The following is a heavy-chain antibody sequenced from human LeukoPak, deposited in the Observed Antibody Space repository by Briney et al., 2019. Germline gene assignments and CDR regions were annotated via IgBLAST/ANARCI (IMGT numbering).Heavy chain of an antibody. D-gene: IGHD1-26*01. CDR3: ARGGGTYYTDY. Sequence: SETLSLTCTVSSGSISGYYWSWIRQPPGKGLEWTGYIYYSGSTNYNPSLKSRVTISVDTSKSQFSLKLSSVTAADTAVYYCARGGGTYYTDYWGQGTLVTVSS. CDR1: SGSISGYY. J-gene: IGHJ4*02. CDR2: IYYSGST. V-gene: IGHV4-59*08.